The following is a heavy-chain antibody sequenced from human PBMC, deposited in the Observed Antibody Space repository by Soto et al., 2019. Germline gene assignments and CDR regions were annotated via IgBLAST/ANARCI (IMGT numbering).Heavy chain of an antibody. CDR2: IYDSGSY. CDR3: ASEKGSISRPKNFHX. J-gene: IGHJ4*02. V-gene: IGHV4-30-4*01. CDR1: GASISSGNYF. D-gene: IGHD6-6*01. Sequence: SETLSLTFAVSGASISSGNYFWSWIRQSPGKGVELVGDIYDSGSYYYDPSLKSRVTMSVDTSKNQFSLKLRSVTAADTAVYYSASEKGSISRPKNFHXWGQVTLVTVSX.